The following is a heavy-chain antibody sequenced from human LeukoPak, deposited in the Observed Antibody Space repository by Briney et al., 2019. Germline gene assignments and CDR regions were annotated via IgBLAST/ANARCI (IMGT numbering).Heavy chain of an antibody. D-gene: IGHD2-15*01. CDR2: ITRSSSSK. Sequence: GGSLRLSCAASGFTFRSYTVNWVRQAPGKGLEWVSSITRSSSSKFYADSVKGRFTISRDDAKSSLYLQMNSLTVEDMALYYCARVSGESRDYWGQGTLVTVSS. V-gene: IGHV3-21*01. CDR3: ARVSGESRDY. CDR1: GFTFRSYT. J-gene: IGHJ4*02.